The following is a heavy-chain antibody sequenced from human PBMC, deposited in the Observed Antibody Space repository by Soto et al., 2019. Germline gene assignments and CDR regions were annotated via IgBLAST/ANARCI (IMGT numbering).Heavy chain of an antibody. CDR3: ARGRGAYYDFWSGYSNYYYYYMDV. CDR1: GGSCSGYY. J-gene: IGHJ6*03. D-gene: IGHD3-3*01. V-gene: IGHV4-34*01. Sequence: SETLSLTCAVYGGSCSGYYWSWIRQPTGKGLEWIGEINHSGSTNYNPSLKSRVTISVDTSKNQFSLKLSSVTAADTAVYYCARGRGAYYDFWSGYSNYYYYYMDVWGKGTTVTVSS. CDR2: INHSGST.